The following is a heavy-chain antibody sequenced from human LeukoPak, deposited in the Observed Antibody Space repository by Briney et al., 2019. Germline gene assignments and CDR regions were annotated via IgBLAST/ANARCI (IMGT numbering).Heavy chain of an antibody. V-gene: IGHV1-46*01. Sequence: GASVKVSCKASGYTFTSYYMHWVRQAPGQGLEWMGIINPSGGSTSYAQKFQGRVTMTRDTSTSTVYMELSSLRSEDTAVYYCATVRGYSYGSNYYFDYWGQGTLVTVSS. CDR2: INPSGGST. J-gene: IGHJ4*02. CDR1: GYTFTSYY. D-gene: IGHD5-18*01. CDR3: ATVRGYSYGSNYYFDY.